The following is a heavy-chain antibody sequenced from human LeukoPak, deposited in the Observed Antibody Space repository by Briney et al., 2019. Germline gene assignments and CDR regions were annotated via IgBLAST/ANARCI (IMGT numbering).Heavy chain of an antibody. V-gene: IGHV1-69*04. Sequence: SVKVSCKASGGTFSSYAISWVRQAPGQGLECMGRIIPIFGIANYAQKFQGRVTITADKSTSTAYMELSSLRSEDTAVYYCARDSGSYYSYYFDYWGQGTLVTVSS. J-gene: IGHJ4*02. CDR2: IIPIFGIA. D-gene: IGHD1-26*01. CDR1: GGTFSSYA. CDR3: ARDSGSYYSYYFDY.